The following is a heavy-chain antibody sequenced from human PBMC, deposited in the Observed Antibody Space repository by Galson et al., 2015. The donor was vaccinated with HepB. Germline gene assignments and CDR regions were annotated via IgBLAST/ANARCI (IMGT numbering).Heavy chain of an antibody. V-gene: IGHV1-2*02. D-gene: IGHD3-22*01. J-gene: IGHJ5*02. CDR2: INPTTGAT. Sequence: SVKVSCKASGYTFTGHHMHWVRQAPGQGLEWMGWINPTTGATNYAQKFQDRVTLTRDTSINTAYMELSSLRSDDTAVYYCARDFAGSGYTNWFDPWGQGPLVIVSS. CDR3: ARDFAGSGYTNWFDP. CDR1: GYTFTGHH.